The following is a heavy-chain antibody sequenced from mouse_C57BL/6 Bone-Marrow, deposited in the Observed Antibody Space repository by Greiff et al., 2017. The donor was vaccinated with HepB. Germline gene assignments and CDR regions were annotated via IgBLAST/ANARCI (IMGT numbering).Heavy chain of an antibody. Sequence: QVQLQQPGAELVKPGASVKMSCKASGYTFTSYWITWVKQRPGQGLEWIGDIYPGSGSTNYNEKFKSKATLTVDTSSSTAYMQLRSLTSEDSAVYYCAIYGSSYPYYFDYWGQGTTLTVSS. J-gene: IGHJ2*01. CDR3: AIYGSSYPYYFDY. V-gene: IGHV1-55*01. CDR1: GYTFTSYW. CDR2: IYPGSGST. D-gene: IGHD1-1*01.